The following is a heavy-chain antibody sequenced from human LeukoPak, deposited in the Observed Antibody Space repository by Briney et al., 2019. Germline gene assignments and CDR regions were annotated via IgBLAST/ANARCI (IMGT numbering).Heavy chain of an antibody. CDR3: ARDSYYGSGSYHRYTFDY. CDR1: GSSVSKNY. Sequence: GGSLRLSCAASGSSVSKNYMSWIRQPPGKGLEWVSVIYSGGGTYYGDSVKGRFTISRDNSKNTLYLQMNSLRAEDTAVYYCARDSYYGSGSYHRYTFDYWGQGTLVTVSS. D-gene: IGHD3-10*01. CDR2: IYSGGGT. J-gene: IGHJ4*02. V-gene: IGHV3-53*01.